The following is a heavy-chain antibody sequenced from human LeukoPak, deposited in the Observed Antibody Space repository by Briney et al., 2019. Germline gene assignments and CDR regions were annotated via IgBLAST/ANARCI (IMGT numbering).Heavy chain of an antibody. D-gene: IGHD1-26*01. V-gene: IGHV4-34*01. J-gene: IGHJ3*02. CDR3: ARGLRRGSYGAFDI. CDR2: INHSGST. CDR1: GGSFSGYY. Sequence: SETLSLTCAVYGGSFSGYYWSWIRQPAGKGLEWIGEINHSGSTNYNPSLKSRVTISVDTSKNQFSLKLSSVTAADTAVYYCARGLRRGSYGAFDIWGQGTMVTVSS.